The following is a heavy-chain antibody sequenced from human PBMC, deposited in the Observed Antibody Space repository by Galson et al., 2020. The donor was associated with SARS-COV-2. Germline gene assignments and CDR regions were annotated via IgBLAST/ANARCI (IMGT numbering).Heavy chain of an antibody. D-gene: IGHD2-21*02. CDR2: INSRGST. J-gene: IGHJ4*02. Sequence: SETLSLTCAVYGDSFNGYYWSSIRQPPGKGLEWIGQINSRGSTNYNPSLKSPLTISVDTSKTHFSLTLSAVTAADTGVYYCAREENFFRVVTATRMCYFDYWGWGSLATVSS. CDR3: AREENFFRVVTATRMCYFDY. V-gene: IGHV4-34*01. CDR1: GDSFNGYY.